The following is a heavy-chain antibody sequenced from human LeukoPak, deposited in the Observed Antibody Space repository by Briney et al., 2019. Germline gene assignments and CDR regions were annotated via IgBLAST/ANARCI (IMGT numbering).Heavy chain of an antibody. CDR1: GFTFSSYG. V-gene: IGHV3-33*06. J-gene: IGHJ4*02. CDR3: AKVPYDNYYYYFDY. D-gene: IGHD4-17*01. CDR2: LWYDGNNK. Sequence: PGKSLRLSCAASGFTFSSYGIHWVRQAPGKGLEWVTILWYDGNNKYYADSVKGRFTISRDNAKNTLYLQMNSLRGEDTAVYYCAKVPYDNYYYYFDYWGQGTLVTVSS.